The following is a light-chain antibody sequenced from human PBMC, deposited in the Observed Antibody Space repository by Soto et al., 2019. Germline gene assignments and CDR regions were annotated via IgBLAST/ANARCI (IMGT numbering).Light chain of an antibody. Sequence: IQMTQSPSTLSASVGDRVTITCRASQTITTWLAWYQQKPGKAPKLLIYDASSLESGVPSRLSGSGSGTEFTLTISSLQPDDSATYYCQQFNSYLTFGQGTKVDIK. CDR2: DAS. CDR1: QTITTW. J-gene: IGKJ1*01. CDR3: QQFNSYLT. V-gene: IGKV1-5*01.